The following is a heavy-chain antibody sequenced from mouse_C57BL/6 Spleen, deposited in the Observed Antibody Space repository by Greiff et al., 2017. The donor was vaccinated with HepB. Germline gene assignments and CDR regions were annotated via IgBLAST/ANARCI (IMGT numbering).Heavy chain of an antibody. CDR3: AREGRGQPTVVATRLDY. Sequence: VQLVESGAELARPGASVKLSCKASGYTFTSYGISWVKQRTGQGLEWIGEIYPRSGNTYYNEKFKGKATLTADKSSSTAYMELRSRTSEDSAVYFCAREGRGQPTVVATRLDYWGQGTTLTVSS. D-gene: IGHD1-1*01. V-gene: IGHV1-81*01. CDR2: IYPRSGNT. J-gene: IGHJ2*01. CDR1: GYTFTSYG.